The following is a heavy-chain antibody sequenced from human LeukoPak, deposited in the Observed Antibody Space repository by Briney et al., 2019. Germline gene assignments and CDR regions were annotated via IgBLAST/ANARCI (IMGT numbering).Heavy chain of an antibody. Sequence: SETLSLTSDGSGVSFNSYYWSWIRQPPGKGLEWSGYIYYSGSTNYNPSLKSRVTISLDTSKNQFSLKLSSVTAADTAVYYCARTGGYRAFDPWGQGTLVTVSS. CDR1: GVSFNSYY. CDR3: ARTGGYRAFDP. D-gene: IGHD2-8*02. J-gene: IGHJ5*02. V-gene: IGHV4-59*01. CDR2: IYYSGST.